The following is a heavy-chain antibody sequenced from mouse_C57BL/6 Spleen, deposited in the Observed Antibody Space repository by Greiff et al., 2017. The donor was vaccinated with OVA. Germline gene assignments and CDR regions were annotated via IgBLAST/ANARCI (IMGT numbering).Heavy chain of an antibody. CDR2: IYPGSGST. J-gene: IGHJ4*01. D-gene: IGHD2-4*01. CDR1: GYTFTSYW. CDR3: ARSGGLRRAMDY. Sequence: QVQLQQSGAELVKPGASVKMSCKASGYTFTSYWITWVKQRPGQGLEWIGDIYPGSGSTNYNEKFKSKATLTVDTSSSTAYMQLSSLTSEDSAVYYCARSGGLRRAMDYWGQGTSVTVSS. V-gene: IGHV1-55*01.